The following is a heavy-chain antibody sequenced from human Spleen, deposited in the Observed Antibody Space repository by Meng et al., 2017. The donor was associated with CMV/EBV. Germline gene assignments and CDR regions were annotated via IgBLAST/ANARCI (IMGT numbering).Heavy chain of an antibody. J-gene: IGHJ3*02. CDR2: ISWNSGSI. Sequence: GGSLRLSCAASKFTFADYAMHWVRQAPGKGLEWVSGISWNSGSIGYADSVKGRFTISRDNAKNSLYLQMNSLRAEDTAVYYCARDAGILELDFDIWGQGTMVTVSS. CDR1: KFTFADYA. CDR3: ARDAGILELDFDI. V-gene: IGHV3-9*01. D-gene: IGHD3-3*01.